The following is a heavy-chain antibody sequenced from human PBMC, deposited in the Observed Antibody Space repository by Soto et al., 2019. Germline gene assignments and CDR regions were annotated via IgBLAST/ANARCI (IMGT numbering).Heavy chain of an antibody. Sequence: SETLPLTCTLSGSSISSSPYSWGWIRQPPGEGLEWIGTFYYSESTYYNPSLESRVTISVDTSKNQCSLKVSSVTVADTAVYYCARLGGYCSSTSCYSYYGMDVWGQGTTVT. CDR3: ARLGGYCSSTSCYSYYGMDV. V-gene: IGHV4-39*01. CDR2: FYYSEST. J-gene: IGHJ6*02. D-gene: IGHD2-2*01. CDR1: GSSISSSPYS.